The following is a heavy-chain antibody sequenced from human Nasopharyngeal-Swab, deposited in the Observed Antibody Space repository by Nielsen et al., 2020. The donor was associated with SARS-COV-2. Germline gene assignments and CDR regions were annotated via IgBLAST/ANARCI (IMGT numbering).Heavy chain of an antibody. CDR1: GFTFSSYD. Sequence: GESLKISCAASGFTFSSYDMHWVRQATGKGLEWVSAIGTAGDTYYPGSVKGRFTISRENAKNSLYLQMNSLRAGDTAVYYCARALAPYSGYDYDYYYGTDVWGQGTTVTVSS. D-gene: IGHD5-12*01. CDR3: ARALAPYSGYDYDYYYGTDV. V-gene: IGHV3-13*04. CDR2: IGTAGDT. J-gene: IGHJ6*02.